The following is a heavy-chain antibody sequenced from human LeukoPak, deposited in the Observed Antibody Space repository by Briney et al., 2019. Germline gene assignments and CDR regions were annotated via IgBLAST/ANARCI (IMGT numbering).Heavy chain of an antibody. CDR2: ISYDGRNK. Sequence: GGSLRLSCAASGFTFNNYGMHWVRQAPGKGLEWVAGISYDGRNKHYPDSVKGRFTISRDISTDTLWLQMDSLRTEDTAVYYCAKGPLRGTAAAIDYWGQGTLVTVSS. J-gene: IGHJ4*02. CDR3: AKGPLRGTAAAIDY. V-gene: IGHV3-30*18. D-gene: IGHD2-2*01. CDR1: GFTFNNYG.